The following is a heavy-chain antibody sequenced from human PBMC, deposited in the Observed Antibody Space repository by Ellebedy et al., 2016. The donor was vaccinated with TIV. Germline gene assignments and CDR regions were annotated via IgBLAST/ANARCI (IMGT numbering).Heavy chain of an antibody. D-gene: IGHD2-2*01. J-gene: IGHJ4*02. CDR1: GFTFSSSA. Sequence: PGGSLRLSCSASGFTFSSSAMHWVRQAPGKGLEFVSAISIDGGSTFYADSMKDRFTISRDNSKDTLYLQMTSLRADDTAVFYCVMGRGPAANLDFWGQGTLVTVSS. CDR3: VMGRGPAANLDF. CDR2: ISIDGGST. V-gene: IGHV3-64D*09.